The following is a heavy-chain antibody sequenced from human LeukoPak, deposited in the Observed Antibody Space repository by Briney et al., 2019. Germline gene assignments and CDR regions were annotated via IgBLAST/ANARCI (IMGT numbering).Heavy chain of an antibody. CDR2: ITSSGTTR. J-gene: IGHJ4*02. CDR3: ARDNNNGFDY. Sequence: PGWSLRLSCAASGFTFSTYYMGWIRQAPGKGLEWLSYITSSGTTRDYADSVKGRFTISRDNAKNSLYLQMNSLRAEDTAVYYCARDNNNGFDYWGQGILVTVSS. V-gene: IGHV3-11*04. CDR1: GFTFSTYY. D-gene: IGHD1/OR15-1a*01.